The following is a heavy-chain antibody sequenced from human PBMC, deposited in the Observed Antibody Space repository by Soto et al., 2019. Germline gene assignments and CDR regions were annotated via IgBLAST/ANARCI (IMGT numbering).Heavy chain of an antibody. J-gene: IGHJ4*02. CDR3: ARGYESSRRYLPLLGY. Sequence: QVQLQQWGAGLLKPSETLSLRCVVNSGSFSGYYWTWIRQTPGKGLEWIGEISHSGSTNYNPSLMRRVTMSADTSKKQCSLRLSSVTAADTALYFWARGYESSRRYLPLLGYWGQGTLVTVSS. V-gene: IGHV4-34*01. D-gene: IGHD3-22*01. CDR1: SGSFSGYY. CDR2: ISHSGST.